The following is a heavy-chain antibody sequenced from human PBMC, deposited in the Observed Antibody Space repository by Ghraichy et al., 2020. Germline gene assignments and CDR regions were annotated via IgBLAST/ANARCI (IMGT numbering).Heavy chain of an antibody. V-gene: IGHV4-34*01. Sequence: SQTLSLTCAVYGGSFSGYYWSWIRQPPGKGLEWIGEINHSGSTNYNPSLKSRVTISVDTSKNQFSLKLSSVTAADTAVYYCARILYYYDSSGYYYDKADSRQFDYWGQGTLVTVSS. D-gene: IGHD3-22*01. CDR2: INHSGST. J-gene: IGHJ4*02. CDR3: ARILYYYDSSGYYYDKADSRQFDY. CDR1: GGSFSGYY.